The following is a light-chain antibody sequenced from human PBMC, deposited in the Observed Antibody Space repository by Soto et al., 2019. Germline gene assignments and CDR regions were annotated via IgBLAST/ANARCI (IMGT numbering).Light chain of an antibody. CDR1: QSVGTK. CDR3: QQYSSWLWT. Sequence: IVMTHSPATLSVSPGEIANLSCRASQSVGTKLAWYQQTPGEAPRLLIYGASNRATGVPARISGSVSGTEFTLTIASLQSEDFAVYYCQQYSSWLWTFGQGTKVDI. V-gene: IGKV3-15*01. CDR2: GAS. J-gene: IGKJ1*01.